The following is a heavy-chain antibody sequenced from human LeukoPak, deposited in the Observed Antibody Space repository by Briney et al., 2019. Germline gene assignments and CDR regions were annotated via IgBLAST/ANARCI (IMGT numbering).Heavy chain of an antibody. CDR3: ARAIPHDDMRSLDV. D-gene: IGHD1-1*01. J-gene: IGHJ6*02. CDR2: IYYSGST. V-gene: IGHV4-39*01. CDR1: GGSTSSSSYY. Sequence: SETLSLTSTLSGGSTSSSSYYWGWIRHPPRKGLEWVGSIYYSGSTFYNPALKSRVTISVDTAKNQFSLKLSSVTAADTAVYYCARAIPHDDMRSLDVWAKGPRSPSP.